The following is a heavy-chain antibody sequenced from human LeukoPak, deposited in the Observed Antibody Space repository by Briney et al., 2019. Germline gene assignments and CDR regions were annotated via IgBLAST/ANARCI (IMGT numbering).Heavy chain of an antibody. Sequence: PGRSLRLSCAASGFTFSSYSMNRGGQAPGNGLPWVSSITSGSSYIYYADSVKGRFTISRDNAKSSLFLQMNSLRAEDTAVYYCAREDCGGDCCLFDHWGQGTLVTVSS. D-gene: IGHD2-21*02. V-gene: IGHV3-21*01. CDR1: GFTFSSYS. CDR2: ITSGSSYI. J-gene: IGHJ4*02. CDR3: AREDCGGDCCLFDH.